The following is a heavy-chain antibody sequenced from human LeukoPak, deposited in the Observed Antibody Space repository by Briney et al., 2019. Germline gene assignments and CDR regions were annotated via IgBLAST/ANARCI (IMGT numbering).Heavy chain of an antibody. CDR3: ARDRIAVAGQLGDY. V-gene: IGHV1-2*02. J-gene: IGHJ4*02. CDR2: INPNSGGT. D-gene: IGHD6-19*01. Sequence: ASVKVSCKASGYTFTGYYMHWVRQAPGQGLEWMGWINPNSGGTNYAQKFQGRVTMTRDMSTSTVYMELSSLRSEDTAVYYCARDRIAVAGQLGDYWGQGTLVTVSS. CDR1: GYTFTGYY.